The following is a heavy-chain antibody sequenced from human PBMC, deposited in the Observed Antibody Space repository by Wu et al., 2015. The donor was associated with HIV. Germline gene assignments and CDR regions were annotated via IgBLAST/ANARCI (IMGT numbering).Heavy chain of an antibody. CDR3: ASRGGDLEHPESDY. CDR1: GGTFNSYT. CDR2: IIPIFGTT. J-gene: IGHJ4*02. V-gene: IGHV1-69*12. Sequence: QVQLVQSGAEVKKPGSXVKVSCKGSGGTFNSYTINWVRQTPGQGLDWMGGIIPIFGTTDYAQRFQGRVTITADESTNTAYMELSSLRSEDTAIYFCASRGGDLEHPESDYWGQGTLVTVSS. D-gene: IGHD1/OR15-1a*01.